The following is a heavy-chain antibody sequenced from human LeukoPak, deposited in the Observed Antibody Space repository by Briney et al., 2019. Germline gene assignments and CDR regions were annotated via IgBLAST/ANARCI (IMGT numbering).Heavy chain of an antibody. J-gene: IGHJ5*02. CDR1: GFTFSTYA. CDR2: ISFSGTTT. V-gene: IGHV3-23*01. CDR3: AKEVKAPTNWFDP. Sequence: PGGSLRLSCAASGFTFSTYAMSWVRQAPGQGLEWVSAISFSGTTTYYADSVKGRFTISRDNLKNTLYLQMNSLGAEDTAVYFCAKEVKAPTNWFDPWGQGTLVTVSS.